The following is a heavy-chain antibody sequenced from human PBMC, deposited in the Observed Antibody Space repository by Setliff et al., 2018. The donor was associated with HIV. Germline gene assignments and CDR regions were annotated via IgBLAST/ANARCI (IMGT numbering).Heavy chain of an antibody. J-gene: IGHJ3*01. Sequence: GGSLRLSCAASGFTFSDFGMNWVRQAPGKGLEWVSGISGSGATTYYADSVKGRFTISRDNSKNTLYLQMNNLRADDTAVYYCPTARGYSADAGFDVWGQGTMVT. CDR1: GFTFSDFG. CDR2: ISGSGATT. V-gene: IGHV3-23*01. D-gene: IGHD5-12*01. CDR3: PTARGYSADAGFDV.